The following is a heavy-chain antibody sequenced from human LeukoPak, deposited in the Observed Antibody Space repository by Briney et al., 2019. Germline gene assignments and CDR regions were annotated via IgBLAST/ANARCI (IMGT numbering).Heavy chain of an antibody. J-gene: IGHJ4*02. CDR3: AKDHSYCGGDCYSSFFDY. CDR2: ISASGGNT. Sequence: GGSLRLSCAASGFIFGSYAMSWVPQAPGKGLEWVSTISASGGNTYYADSVKGRFTISRDNSKNTLYLQMNSLRAEDTAVYYCAKDHSYCGGDCYSSFFDYWGQGTLVTVSS. D-gene: IGHD2-21*02. CDR1: GFIFGSYA. V-gene: IGHV3-23*01.